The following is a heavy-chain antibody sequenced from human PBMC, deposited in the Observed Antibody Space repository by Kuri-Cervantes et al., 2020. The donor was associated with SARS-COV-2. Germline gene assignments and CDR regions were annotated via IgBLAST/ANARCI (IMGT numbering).Heavy chain of an antibody. CDR1: GGSFSGYY. CDR3: ARGLFRINRDGYNFYWYFDL. D-gene: IGHD5-24*01. V-gene: IGHV4-34*01. CDR2: INHSGST. J-gene: IGHJ2*01. Sequence: GSLRLSCAVYGGSFSGYYWSWIRQPPGKGLEWIGEINHSGSTNYNPSLKSRVTISVDTSKNQFSLKLSSVTAADTAVYYCARGLFRINRDGYNFYWYFDLWGRGTLVTVSS.